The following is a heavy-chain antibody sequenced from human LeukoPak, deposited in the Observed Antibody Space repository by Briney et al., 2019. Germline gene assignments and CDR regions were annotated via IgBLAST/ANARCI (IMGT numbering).Heavy chain of an antibody. CDR2: ISVSGNT. CDR1: GFTFNVYW. D-gene: IGHD2-21*01. Sequence: QPGGSLRLSCAVSGFTFNVYWMSWVRQAPGKGLEWVSAISVSGNTYHADSMKGRFTISRDSSKNTLYLQMNRLRAEDAAVYYCAKAPVTTCSGAYCYPFDYWGQGTLVTVSS. CDR3: AKAPVTTCSGAYCYPFDY. J-gene: IGHJ4*02. V-gene: IGHV3-23*01.